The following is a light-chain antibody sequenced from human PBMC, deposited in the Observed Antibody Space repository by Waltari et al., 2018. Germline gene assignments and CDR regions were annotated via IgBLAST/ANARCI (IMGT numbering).Light chain of an antibody. CDR1: KIGSKN. V-gene: IGLV3-21*02. Sequence: SYELTQPPSVSVAPGQTARITCDGDKIGSKNVHWYQHKPGQAPVLVVYDDGDRPSGIPERVSGSNAGNTAALTISRVDAGDEAEYYCQVWESGSNHYVFGTVTKVTVL. CDR3: QVWESGSNHYV. J-gene: IGLJ1*01. CDR2: DDG.